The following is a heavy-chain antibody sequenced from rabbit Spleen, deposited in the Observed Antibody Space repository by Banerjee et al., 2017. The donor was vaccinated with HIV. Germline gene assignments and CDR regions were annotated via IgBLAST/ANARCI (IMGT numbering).Heavy chain of an antibody. V-gene: IGHV1S40*01. CDR3: ARDTGSSFSSYGMDL. CDR2: IAGGSSGFT. J-gene: IGHJ6*01. D-gene: IGHD8-1*01. Sequence: QSLEESGGDLVKPGASLTLTCTASGFSFSSSSYMCWVRQAPGKGLEWIACIAGGSSGFTYSATWAKGRFTCSKTSSTTVTLQMTSLTVADTATYFCARDTGSSFSSYGMDLWGQGTLVTVS. CDR1: GFSFSSSSY.